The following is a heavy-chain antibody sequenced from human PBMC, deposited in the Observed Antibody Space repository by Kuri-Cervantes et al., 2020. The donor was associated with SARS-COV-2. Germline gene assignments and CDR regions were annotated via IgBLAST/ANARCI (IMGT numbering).Heavy chain of an antibody. J-gene: IGHJ4*02. CDR3: AKEDYYDSSGLFDY. D-gene: IGHD3-22*01. Sequence: GESLKISCAASGFTFSSYAMSWVRQAPGKGLEWVSAISGSGGSTYYADSVKGRFTISRDNSKNTLYLQMNSLRAEDTAVYYCAKEDYYDSSGLFDYWGQGTRVTVSS. V-gene: IGHV3-23*01. CDR2: ISGSGGST. CDR1: GFTFSSYA.